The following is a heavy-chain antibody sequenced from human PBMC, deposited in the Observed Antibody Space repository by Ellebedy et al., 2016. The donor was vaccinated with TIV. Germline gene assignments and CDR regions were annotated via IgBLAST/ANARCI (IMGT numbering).Heavy chain of an antibody. CDR3: ARHQRPRYNSDWFDP. CDR1: GDSISSIIHY. Sequence: MPGGSLRLSCNVSGDSISSIIHYWDWIRQSPGKGPEWIGSISYRGNTYYNPSLKSRVSISLDTSKNQFSLSLNSVTAADTAIYYCARHQRPRYNSDWFDPWGQGTLVTVSS. J-gene: IGHJ5*02. D-gene: IGHD1-20*01. CDR2: ISYRGNT. V-gene: IGHV4-39*01.